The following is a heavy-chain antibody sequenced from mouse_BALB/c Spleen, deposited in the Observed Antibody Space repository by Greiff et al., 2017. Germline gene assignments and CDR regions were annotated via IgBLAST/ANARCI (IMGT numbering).Heavy chain of an antibody. CDR3: ARYDPMDY. J-gene: IGHJ4*01. CDR2: IDPSDSYT. CDR1: GYTFTSYW. Sequence: VQLQQPGAELVKPGASVKLSCKASGYTFTSYWMHWVKQRPGQGLEWIGEIDPSDSYTNYNQKFKGKATLTVDKSSSTAYMQLSSLTSEDSAVYYCARYDPMDYWGQGTSVTVSS. D-gene: IGHD2-3*01. V-gene: IGHV1-69*02.